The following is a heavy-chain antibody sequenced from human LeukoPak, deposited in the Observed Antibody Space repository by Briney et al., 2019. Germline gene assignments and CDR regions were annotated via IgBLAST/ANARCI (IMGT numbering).Heavy chain of an antibody. CDR1: GFTFSRYS. D-gene: IGHD1-1*01. J-gene: IGHJ2*01. CDR2: ISFDGSEK. V-gene: IGHV3-30*09. CDR3: ARDSDYWMGVHWYFDL. Sequence: GGSLRLSCAASGFTFSRYSLHWVRQAPGEGLEWVAFISFDGSEKYYGDSVKGRFAISRDNSKNTLYLQMNTLRPEDTAVYYCARDSDYWMGVHWYFDLWGRGTLVTVSS.